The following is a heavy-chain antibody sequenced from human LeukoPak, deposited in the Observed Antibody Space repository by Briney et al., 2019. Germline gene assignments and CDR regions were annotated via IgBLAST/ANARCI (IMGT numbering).Heavy chain of an antibody. D-gene: IGHD3-22*01. CDR1: GGSISSSSYY. CDR3: ATLQHDYYDSSQNSYFDY. V-gene: IGHV4-39*01. Sequence: SETLSLTCTVSGGSISSSSYYWGWIRQPPGKGLEWIGSIYYSGSTYYNPSLKSRVTISVDTSKNQFSLKLSSVTAADTAVYYCATLQHDYYDSSQNSYFDYWGQGTLVTVSS. J-gene: IGHJ4*02. CDR2: IYYSGST.